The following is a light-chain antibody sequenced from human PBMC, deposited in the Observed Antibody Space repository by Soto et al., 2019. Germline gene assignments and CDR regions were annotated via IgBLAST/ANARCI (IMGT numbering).Light chain of an antibody. Sequence: QSVLTQPPSVSVAPGQRVTISCSGSSSNIGAPIDVHWYQQVTGSAPKIVIYGNDNRPSGVPGRFSGSKSGTSASLAITGLQSEDEADNFCQSYDNYLSAWVFGGGTKLTVL. J-gene: IGLJ3*02. CDR3: QSYDNYLSAWV. CDR1: SSNIGAPID. CDR2: GND. V-gene: IGLV1-40*01.